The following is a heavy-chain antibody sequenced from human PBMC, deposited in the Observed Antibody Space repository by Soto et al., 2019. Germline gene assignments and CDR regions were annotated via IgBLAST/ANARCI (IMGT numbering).Heavy chain of an antibody. CDR1: GFTFSSCA. CDR3: AKDRYGRGFDEFFAY. J-gene: IGHJ4*02. D-gene: IGHD3-3*01. CDR2: ISGSGGST. V-gene: IGHV3-23*01. Sequence: GGSLRLSCAASGFTFSSCAMSWVRQAPGKGLEWVSAISGSGGSTYYADSVKGRFTISRDNSKNTLYLQMDSLRAEDTAVYYCAKDRYGRGFDEFFAYWGQGPLVPVSS.